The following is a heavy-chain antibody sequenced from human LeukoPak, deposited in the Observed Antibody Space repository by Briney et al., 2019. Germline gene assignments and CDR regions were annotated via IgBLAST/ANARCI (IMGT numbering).Heavy chain of an antibody. D-gene: IGHD3-10*01. V-gene: IGHV4-34*01. J-gene: IGHJ5*02. CDR3: ASTMEGTYYYGSGSYVHWFDP. Sequence: SETLSLTCAVYGGSFSGYYWSWIRQPPGKGLEWIGEINHSGSTNYNPSLKSRVTISVDTSKNQFSLKLSSVTAAGTAVYYCASTMEGTYYYGSGSYVHWFDPWGQGTLVTVSS. CDR1: GGSFSGYY. CDR2: INHSGST.